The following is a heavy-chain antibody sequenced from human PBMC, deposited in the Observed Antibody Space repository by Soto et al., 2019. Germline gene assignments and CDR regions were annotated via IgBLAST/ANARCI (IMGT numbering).Heavy chain of an antibody. CDR2: VYYDWST. Sequence: QLQLQESGPRLVKPSETLSLTCAVSGGSIRTNGYYWAWIRQPPGKGLEWIGTVYYDWSTFYNPSPESRVTMFVDTSKNQFSLKLNSVTAAETAVYYCARGIYVGSSGYYLAYWGQGTLVTVST. D-gene: IGHD3-22*01. V-gene: IGHV4-39*01. J-gene: IGHJ4*02. CDR3: ARGIYVGSSGYYLAY. CDR1: GGSIRTNGYY.